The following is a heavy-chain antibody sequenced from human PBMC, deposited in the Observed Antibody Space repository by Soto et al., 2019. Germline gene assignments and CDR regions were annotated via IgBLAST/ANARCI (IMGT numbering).Heavy chain of an antibody. Sequence: EVQLLESGGGLVQPGGSLRLSCAASGFTFSSYAMSWVRQAPGKGLEWVSAISGSGGSTYYADSVKGRFTISRDNSKNTLYLQMISLRAEDTAVYYCAKSVVGATRSFDYWGQGTLVTVSS. J-gene: IGHJ4*02. CDR2: ISGSGGST. V-gene: IGHV3-23*01. D-gene: IGHD1-26*01. CDR3: AKSVVGATRSFDY. CDR1: GFTFSSYA.